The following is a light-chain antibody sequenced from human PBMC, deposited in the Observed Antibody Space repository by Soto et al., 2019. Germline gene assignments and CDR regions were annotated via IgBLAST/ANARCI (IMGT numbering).Light chain of an antibody. J-gene: IGLJ2*01. Sequence: QSALTQPASVSGSPGQSITISCTGTSSDVGGYNYVSWNQHHPGKAPKLMIYDVSNRPSGVSNRFSGSKSGNTASLTISGLQAEDEADYYCSSYASSITLVFGGGTKLTVL. CDR2: DVS. CDR1: SSDVGGYNY. CDR3: SSYASSITLV. V-gene: IGLV2-14*03.